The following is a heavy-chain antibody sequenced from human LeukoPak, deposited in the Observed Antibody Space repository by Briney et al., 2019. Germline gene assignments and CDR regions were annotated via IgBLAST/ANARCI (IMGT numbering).Heavy chain of an antibody. CDR3: ARVPLSRLPRFDP. Sequence: SVKVSCKASGGTFSSYAISWVRQAPGQGLEWMGGTIPIFGTANYAQKLQGRVTITADKSTSTAYMELSSPRSEDTAVYYCARVPLSRLPRFDPWGQGTLVTVSS. V-gene: IGHV1-69*06. CDR2: TIPIFGTA. J-gene: IGHJ5*02. CDR1: GGTFSSYA. D-gene: IGHD6-25*01.